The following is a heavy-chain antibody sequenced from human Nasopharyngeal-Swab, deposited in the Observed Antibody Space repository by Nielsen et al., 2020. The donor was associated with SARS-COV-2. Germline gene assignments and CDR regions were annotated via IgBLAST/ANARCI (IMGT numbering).Heavy chain of an antibody. CDR3: AKESLRREMATMSAHDY. J-gene: IGHJ4*02. V-gene: IGHV3-30*18. Sequence: GESLKISCAASGFTFSSFGMHWVRQAPGKGLEWVAVMSFDGSSKYYADSVKGRFTISRDNPKNTLYLQMNSLRGEDTAVYYCAKESLRREMATMSAHDYWGQGTLVTVSS. CDR1: GFTFSSFG. CDR2: MSFDGSSK. D-gene: IGHD5-24*01.